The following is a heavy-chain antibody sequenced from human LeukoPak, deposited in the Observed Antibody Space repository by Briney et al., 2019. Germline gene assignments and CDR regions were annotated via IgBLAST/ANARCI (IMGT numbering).Heavy chain of an antibody. CDR2: ISDGGANT. J-gene: IGHJ4*02. CDR1: AFTFIDHG. Sequence: PGGSLRLSCAASAFTFIDHGMHWVRQAPGKGLEWVSTISDGGANTYYADSVKGRFTISRDNSKNTLYLQMNSLRGEDTAVYYCARRAAAHYFDYWRQGTLVTVSS. CDR3: ARRAAAHYFDY. V-gene: IGHV3-23*01. D-gene: IGHD6-25*01.